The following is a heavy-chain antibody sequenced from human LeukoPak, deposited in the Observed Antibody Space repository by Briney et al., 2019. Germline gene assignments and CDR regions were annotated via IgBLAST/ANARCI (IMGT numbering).Heavy chain of an antibody. CDR2: INWNGGST. CDR3: ARVRDYYDGDDAFDI. J-gene: IGHJ3*02. V-gene: IGHV3-20*04. CDR1: GFTFDDYG. D-gene: IGHD3-22*01. Sequence: GGSLRLSCAASGFTFDDYGMSWVRQAPGKGLEWVSGINWNGGSTGYADSVKGRFTISRDNAKNSLYLQMNSLRAEDTALYYCARVRDYYDGDDAFDIWGQGTMVTVSS.